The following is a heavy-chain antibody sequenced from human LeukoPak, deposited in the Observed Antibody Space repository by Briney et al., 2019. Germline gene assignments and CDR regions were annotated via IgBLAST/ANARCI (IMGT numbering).Heavy chain of an antibody. Sequence: SVKVSCKTSGGSFRDYSISWVRQAPGQGLEWMGRSVPIFGTANYAHKFQGRVTLSTDESSSTAYMELSSLRSEDTAIYYCARGAGYLHLRAFYFDFWGQGTLITVSS. D-gene: IGHD5-24*01. CDR3: ARGAGYLHLRAFYFDF. CDR1: GGSFRDYS. V-gene: IGHV1-69*05. J-gene: IGHJ4*02. CDR2: SVPIFGTA.